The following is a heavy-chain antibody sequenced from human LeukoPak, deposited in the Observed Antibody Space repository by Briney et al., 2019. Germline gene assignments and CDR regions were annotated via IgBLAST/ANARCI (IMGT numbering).Heavy chain of an antibody. D-gene: IGHD2-21*02. V-gene: IGHV1-2*02. Sequence: VSVKVSCKSSGYTFTGQYLHWVRQAPGQGLEWMGWINPNSGGTSYAQKFQGRVTMTGDTSVSTAYMELRRLRSDDTAVYYCARGTDCDDYFQYWGQGTLVTVSS. CDR1: GYTFTGQY. CDR3: ARGTDCDDYFQY. J-gene: IGHJ4*02. CDR2: INPNSGGT.